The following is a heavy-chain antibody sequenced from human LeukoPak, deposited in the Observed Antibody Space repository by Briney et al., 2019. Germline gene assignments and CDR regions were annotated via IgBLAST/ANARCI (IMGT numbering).Heavy chain of an antibody. D-gene: IGHD2-2*01. CDR1: GFSFSTSAEA. Sequence: SGPTLVNPTQTLTLTCSYSGFSFSTSAEAVAWIRQPPGKGLEWIGYIYYSGSTNYNPSLKSRVTISVDTSKNQFSLKLSSVTAADTAVYYCARGGPLGHCSSTSYYNEYWGQGTLVTVSS. J-gene: IGHJ4*02. CDR2: IYYSGST. CDR3: ARGGPLGHCSSTSYYNEY. V-gene: IGHV4-61*05.